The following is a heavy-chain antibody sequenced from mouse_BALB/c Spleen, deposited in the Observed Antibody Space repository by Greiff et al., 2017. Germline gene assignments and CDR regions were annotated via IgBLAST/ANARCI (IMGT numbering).Heavy chain of an antibody. CDR3: ARWLLRYYAMDY. CDR2: ISYSGST. J-gene: IGHJ4*01. D-gene: IGHD2-3*01. V-gene: IGHV3-2*02. CDR1: GYSITSDYA. Sequence: EVQGVESGPGLVKPSQSLSLTCTVTGYSITSDYAWNWIRQFPGNKLEWMGYISYSGSTSYNPSLKSRISITRDTSKNQFFLQLNSVTTEDTATYYCARWLLRYYAMDYWGQGTSVTVSS.